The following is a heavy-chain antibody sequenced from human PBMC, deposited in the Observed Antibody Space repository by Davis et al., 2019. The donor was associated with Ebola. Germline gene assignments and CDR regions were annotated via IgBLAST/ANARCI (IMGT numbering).Heavy chain of an antibody. Sequence: ASVKVSCKASGYTFTGYYMHWVRQAPGQGLEWMGWINPNSGGTNYAQKFQGWVTMTRDTSISTAYMELSRLRSDDTAVYYCAREDYYDSSGGSAFDIWGQGTMVTVSS. CDR1: GYTFTGYY. D-gene: IGHD3-22*01. V-gene: IGHV1-2*04. J-gene: IGHJ3*02. CDR2: INPNSGGT. CDR3: AREDYYDSSGGSAFDI.